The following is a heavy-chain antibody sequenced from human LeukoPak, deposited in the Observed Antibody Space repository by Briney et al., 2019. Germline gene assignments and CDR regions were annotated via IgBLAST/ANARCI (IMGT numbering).Heavy chain of an antibody. J-gene: IGHJ4*02. CDR3: ARMRGDY. V-gene: IGHV4-61*02. CDR2: IYTSGST. Sequence: SETLSLTCTVSGGSISNGSYYWSWIRQPAGKGLEWIGRIYTSGSTNYNPSLKSRVTMSVDTSKNQFSLKLSSVTAADTAVYYCARMRGDYWGQGTLVTVSS. CDR1: GGSISNGSYY.